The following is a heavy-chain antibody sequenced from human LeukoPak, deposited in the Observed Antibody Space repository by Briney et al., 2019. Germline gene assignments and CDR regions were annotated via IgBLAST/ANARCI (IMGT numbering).Heavy chain of an antibody. CDR1: GFTFSSYA. Sequence: PGGSLRLSCAASGFTFSSYAMTWVRQAPGKGLEWVSSISDSDGSTYYADSVKGRFTISRDNSKNTLYLQMNSLRAEDTAVYYCAYMRGLYYGIDYWGQGTLVTVSS. D-gene: IGHD3-10*01. CDR3: AYMRGLYYGIDY. J-gene: IGHJ4*02. V-gene: IGHV3-23*01. CDR2: ISDSDGST.